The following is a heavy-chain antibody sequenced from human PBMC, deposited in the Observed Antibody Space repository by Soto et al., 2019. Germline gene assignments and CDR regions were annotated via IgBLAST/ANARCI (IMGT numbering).Heavy chain of an antibody. V-gene: IGHV1-69*06. Sequence: GASVKVSCKASGGTFSSYAISWVRQAPGQGLEWMGGIIPIFGTANYAQKFQGRVTITADKSTSTAYMELSSLRSEDTAVYYCARDIAAAGTHWFDPWGQGTLVTVSS. CDR2: IIPIFGTA. J-gene: IGHJ5*02. D-gene: IGHD6-13*01. CDR1: GGTFSSYA. CDR3: ARDIAAAGTHWFDP.